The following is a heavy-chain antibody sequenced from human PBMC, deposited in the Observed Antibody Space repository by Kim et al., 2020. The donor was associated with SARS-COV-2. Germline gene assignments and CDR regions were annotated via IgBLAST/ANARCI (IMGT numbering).Heavy chain of an antibody. Sequence: HHNPTLKSRVTISIDTSKKQFSLKMTSVTAADTAVYYCARGITIFEAWGQGTLVTVSS. V-gene: IGHV4-34*01. CDR3: ARGITIFEA. J-gene: IGHJ5*02. D-gene: IGHD3-3*01.